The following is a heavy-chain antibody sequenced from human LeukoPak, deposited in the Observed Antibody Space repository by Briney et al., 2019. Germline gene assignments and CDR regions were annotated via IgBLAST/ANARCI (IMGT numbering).Heavy chain of an antibody. CDR2: INHSGST. V-gene: IGHV4-39*07. CDR1: GGSISSSSYY. CDR3: ARGAQNFRWPTRHSISGDYFDY. Sequence: SETLSLTCTVSGGSISSSSYYWSWIRQPPGKGLEWIGEINHSGSTNYNPSLKSRVTISVDTSKNQFSLKLSSVTAADTAVYYCARGAQNFRWPTRHSISGDYFDYWGQGTLVTVSS. D-gene: IGHD5/OR15-5a*01. J-gene: IGHJ4*02.